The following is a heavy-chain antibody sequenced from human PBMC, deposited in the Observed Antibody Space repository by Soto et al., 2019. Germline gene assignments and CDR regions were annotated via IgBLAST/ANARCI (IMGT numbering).Heavy chain of an antibody. CDR1: GGSISSGGYY. CDR3: ARDRPRNARYCSSTSCHYYYGMDV. J-gene: IGHJ6*02. V-gene: IGHV4-31*03. Sequence: PSETLSLTCTVSGGSISSGGYYWSWIRQHPGKSLEWIGYIYNSGSTYYNPSLKSRVTISVDTSKNQFSLKLSSVTAADTAVYYCARDRPRNARYCSSTSCHYYYGMDVWGQGTTVTVSS. D-gene: IGHD2-2*01. CDR2: IYNSGST.